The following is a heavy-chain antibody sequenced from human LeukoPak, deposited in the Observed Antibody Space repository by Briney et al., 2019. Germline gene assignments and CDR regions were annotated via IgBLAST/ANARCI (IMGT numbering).Heavy chain of an antibody. V-gene: IGHV3-30*18. CDR3: AKDLWQQLVIGLSPHDY. CDR2: ISYDGSNK. CDR1: GFTFSSYG. D-gene: IGHD6-13*01. J-gene: IGHJ4*02. Sequence: GGSLRLSCAASGFTFSSYGMHWVRQAPGKGLEWVAVISYDGSNKYYADSVKGRFTISRDNPKNTLYLQMNSLRAEDTAVYYCAKDLWQQLVIGLSPHDYWGQGTLVTVSS.